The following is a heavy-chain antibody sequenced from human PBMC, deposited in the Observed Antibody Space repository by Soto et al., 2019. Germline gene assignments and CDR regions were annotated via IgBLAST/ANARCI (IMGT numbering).Heavy chain of an antibody. D-gene: IGHD7-27*01. V-gene: IGHV1-8*01. Sequence: QVQLVQSGAEVEKPGASVKVSCKASGYTFTDYDINWMRQATGQGLEWMGWMNPNNGNTGYAQKFQGRVTMTRDTSTSTAHMELSSLTSDDTAVYYCARNTRQTGDFDYWGQGTLVTVSS. J-gene: IGHJ4*02. CDR1: GYTFTDYD. CDR2: MNPNNGNT. CDR3: ARNTRQTGDFDY.